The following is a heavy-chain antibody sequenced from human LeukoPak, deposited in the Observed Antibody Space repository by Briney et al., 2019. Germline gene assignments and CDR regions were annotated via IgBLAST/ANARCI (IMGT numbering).Heavy chain of an antibody. CDR2: IIYSGST. J-gene: IGHJ6*03. Sequence: PSETLSLTCTVSGGSINNYYWSWIRQPPGKGLEWIGYIIYSGSTNYNPSLKSRVTISVDTSKNHFSLKLSSVTAADTAVYYCARLQSYYYYMDVWGKGTTVTVSS. CDR1: GGSINNYY. CDR3: ARLQSYYYYMDV. V-gene: IGHV4-59*12.